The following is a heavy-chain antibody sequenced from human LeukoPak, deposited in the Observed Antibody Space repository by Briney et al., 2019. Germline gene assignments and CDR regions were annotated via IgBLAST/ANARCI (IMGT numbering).Heavy chain of an antibody. D-gene: IGHD6-19*01. CDR1: GFTFSSYS. CDR3: ARDIAYSSGWYYFDY. CDR2: ISSSSSYI. V-gene: IGHV3-21*01. Sequence: GGSLRLSCAASGFTFSSYSMNWVRQAPGKGLEWDSSISSSSSYIYYADSVKGRFTISRDNAKNSLYLQMNSLRAEDTAVYYCARDIAYSSGWYYFDYWGQGTLVTVSS. J-gene: IGHJ4*02.